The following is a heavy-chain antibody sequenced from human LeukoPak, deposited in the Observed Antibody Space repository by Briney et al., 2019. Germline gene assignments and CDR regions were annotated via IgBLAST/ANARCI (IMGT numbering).Heavy chain of an antibody. CDR2: VSHSGST. CDR1: GYSISSDYY. CDR3: ARAYYSYMDV. V-gene: IGHV4-38-2*02. Sequence: SETLSLTCTVSGYSISSDYYWGWIRQPPGKGLEWIASVSHSGSTYYNPSLKSRVTISVDTSKNQFSLKLTSVTAADTAVYYCARAYYSYMDVWGKGTTVTVSS. J-gene: IGHJ6*03.